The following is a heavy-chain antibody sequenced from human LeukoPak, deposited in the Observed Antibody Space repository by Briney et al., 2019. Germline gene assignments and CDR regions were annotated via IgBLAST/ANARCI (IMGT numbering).Heavy chain of an antibody. CDR1: GFTVSSNY. Sequence: GGSLRLSCAASGFTVSSNYMSWVRQAPGKGLEWVSVIYSGGSTYYADSVKGRFTISRDNSKNTLYLQMNSLRAEDTAVYYCARDRIYYDMDVWGQGTTVTVSS. CDR2: IYSGGST. CDR3: ARDRIYYDMDV. J-gene: IGHJ6*02. V-gene: IGHV3-66*01.